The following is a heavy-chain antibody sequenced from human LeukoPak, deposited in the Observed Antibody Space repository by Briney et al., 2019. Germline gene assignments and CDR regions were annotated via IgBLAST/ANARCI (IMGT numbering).Heavy chain of an antibody. V-gene: IGHV1-18*01. J-gene: IGHJ4*02. Sequence: ASVKVSCRASGYTFTSYGISWVRQAPGQGLEWMGWISAYNGNTNYAQKLQGRVTMTTDTSTSTAYMELRSLRSDDTAVYYCASIAVAGPSPTFDYWGQGTLVTVSS. D-gene: IGHD6-19*01. CDR3: ASIAVAGPSPTFDY. CDR2: ISAYNGNT. CDR1: GYTFTSYG.